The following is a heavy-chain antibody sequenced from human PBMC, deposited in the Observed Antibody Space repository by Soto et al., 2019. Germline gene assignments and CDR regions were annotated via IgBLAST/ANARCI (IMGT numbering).Heavy chain of an antibody. V-gene: IGHV1-2*04. Sequence: ASVKVSCTASGYTFTGYYMHWVRQAPGQGLEWMGWINPNSGGTNYAQKFQGWVTMTRDTSISTAYMELSRLRSDDTAVYYCARDKPYYDFWSGYYSYYYGMDVWGQGTTVTVSS. J-gene: IGHJ6*02. CDR3: ARDKPYYDFWSGYYSYYYGMDV. CDR1: GYTFTGYY. CDR2: INPNSGGT. D-gene: IGHD3-3*01.